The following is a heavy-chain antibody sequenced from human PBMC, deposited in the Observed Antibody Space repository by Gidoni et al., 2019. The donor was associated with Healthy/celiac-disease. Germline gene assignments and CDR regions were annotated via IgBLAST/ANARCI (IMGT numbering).Heavy chain of an antibody. CDR2: IYYSGST. CDR1: GGSISSYY. Sequence: QVQLQESGPGLVKPSETLSLTCTVSGGSISSYYWSWIRQPPGKGLEWIGYIYYSGSTNYNPSLKSRVTISVDTSKNQFSLKLSSVTAADTAVYYCARLVVPAAFPYYYYGMDVWGQGTTVTVSS. CDR3: ARLVVPAAFPYYYYGMDV. D-gene: IGHD2-2*01. J-gene: IGHJ6*02. V-gene: IGHV4-59*01.